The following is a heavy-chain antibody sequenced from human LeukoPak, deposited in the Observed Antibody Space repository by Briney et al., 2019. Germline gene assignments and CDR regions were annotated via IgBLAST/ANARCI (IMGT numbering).Heavy chain of an antibody. CDR2: INAGNGNT. Sequence: APVKVSCKASGYTFTSYAMHWVRQAPGQRLEWMGWINAGNGNTKYSQKFQGRVTITRDTSASTAYMELSSLRSEDTAVYYCARVLGYCSGGSCYPSALDAFDIWGQGTMVTVSS. D-gene: IGHD2-15*01. J-gene: IGHJ3*02. CDR1: GYTFTSYA. V-gene: IGHV1-3*01. CDR3: ARVLGYCSGGSCYPSALDAFDI.